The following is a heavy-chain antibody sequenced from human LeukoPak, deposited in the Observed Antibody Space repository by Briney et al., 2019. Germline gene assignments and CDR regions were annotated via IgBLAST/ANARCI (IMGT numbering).Heavy chain of an antibody. CDR1: GIIFSNYW. V-gene: IGHV3-74*01. J-gene: IGHJ5*02. CDR3: AREGSYYDILTGYYRRGWFDP. CDR2: INRDGSST. D-gene: IGHD3-9*01. Sequence: PGGSLRLSCAASGIIFSNYWMHWVRQAPEKGLVWVSRINRDGSSTSYADSVKGRFTISRDNAKNSLYLQMNSLRAEDTAVYYCAREGSYYDILTGYYRRGWFDPWGQGTLVTVSS.